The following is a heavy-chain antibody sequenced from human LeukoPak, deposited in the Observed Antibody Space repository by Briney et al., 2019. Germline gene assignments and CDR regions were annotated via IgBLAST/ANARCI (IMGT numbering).Heavy chain of an antibody. Sequence: PSETLSLTCTVSGGSISGYYWSWIRQPPGKGLEWIGYIYYSGSTNYNPSLKSRVTISVDTSKNQFSLKLSSVTAADTAVYYCARRTYYYDSWGQGTLVTVSS. CDR2: IYYSGST. CDR1: GGSISGYY. V-gene: IGHV4-59*08. CDR3: ARRTYYYDS. D-gene: IGHD3-22*01. J-gene: IGHJ4*02.